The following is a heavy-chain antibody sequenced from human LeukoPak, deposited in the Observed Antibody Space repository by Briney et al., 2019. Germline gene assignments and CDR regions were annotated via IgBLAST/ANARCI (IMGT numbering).Heavy chain of an antibody. V-gene: IGHV3-11*01. CDR3: ARNSGSYYGPGKYYYGMDV. J-gene: IGHJ6*02. Sequence: KSGGSLRLSCAASGFTFSDYYMSWIRQAPGKGLEWVSYISSSGSTIYYADSVKGRFTISMDNAKNSLYLQMNSLRAEDTAVYYCARNSGSYYGPGKYYYGMDVWGQGTTVTVPS. CDR2: ISSSGSTI. CDR1: GFTFSDYY. D-gene: IGHD1-26*01.